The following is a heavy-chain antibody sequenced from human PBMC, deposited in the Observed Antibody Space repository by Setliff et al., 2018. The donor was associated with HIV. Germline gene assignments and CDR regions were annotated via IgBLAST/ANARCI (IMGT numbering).Heavy chain of an antibody. D-gene: IGHD2-21*02. J-gene: IGHJ2*01. CDR1: GGSFSRSA. V-gene: IGHV1-69*13. CDR2: IIPMFDTA. Sequence: ASVKVSCKASGGSFSRSAISWVRQAPGQGLEWMGGIIPMFDTANYAERFHGRVTTTADESTSTVYMELSRLRPEDTAVYYCARDLGGDDSRYWYFDVWGRGTLVTVSS. CDR3: ARDLGGDDSRYWYFDV.